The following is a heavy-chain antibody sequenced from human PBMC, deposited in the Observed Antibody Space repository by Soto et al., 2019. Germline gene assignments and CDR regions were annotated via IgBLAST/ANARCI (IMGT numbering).Heavy chain of an antibody. V-gene: IGHV3-30*18. D-gene: IGHD5-18*01. CDR1: GFTFRSHG. CDR3: AKDIVKYTYGACDY. J-gene: IGHJ4*02. CDR2: ISYDGSNN. Sequence: VQLLESGGGLVQPGGSLRLSCAASGFTFRSHGMSWVRQAPGKGLEWVAAISYDGSNNYHADSVKGRFTISRDNSKNTLYLQLNSLRTEDTAVYYCAKDIVKYTYGACDYWGQGVLVTVSS.